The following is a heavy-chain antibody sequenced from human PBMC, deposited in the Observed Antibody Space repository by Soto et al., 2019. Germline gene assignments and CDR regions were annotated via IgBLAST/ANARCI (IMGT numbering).Heavy chain of an antibody. D-gene: IGHD6-13*01. Sequence: QVQLVASGGGVVQPGRSLKLSCAASGFSFSTYGFHWVRQAPGKGPEWVAVIWFDGSKKYYADSVEGRFTISRDNSNNTLFLQMNTLRDEDTAVYYCARDPASVGYHFDLWGQGTLVTVSS. CDR1: GFSFSTYG. J-gene: IGHJ4*02. CDR3: ARDPASVGYHFDL. V-gene: IGHV3-33*01. CDR2: IWFDGSKK.